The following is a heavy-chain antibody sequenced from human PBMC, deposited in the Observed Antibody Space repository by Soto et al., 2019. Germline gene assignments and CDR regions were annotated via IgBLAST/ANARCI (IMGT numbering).Heavy chain of an antibody. CDR2: ISGSGGST. D-gene: IGHD5-12*01. V-gene: IGHV3-23*01. Sequence: EVQLLESGGGLVQPGGSLRLSCAASGFTFSSYAMSWVRQAPGKGLEWVSAISGSGGSTYYADSVKGRFTISRDNSKNPLYLQMNSLRAEETAVYYCAKGLDLGGYSGYVGWGQGTLVTVSS. CDR3: AKGLDLGGYSGYVG. J-gene: IGHJ4*02. CDR1: GFTFSSYA.